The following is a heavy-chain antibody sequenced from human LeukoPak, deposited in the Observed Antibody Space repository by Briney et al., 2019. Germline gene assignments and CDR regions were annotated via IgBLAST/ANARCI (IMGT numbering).Heavy chain of an antibody. Sequence: SETLSLTCTVSGGSISSYYWSWIRQPAGKGLEWIGRIYTSGSTNYNPSLKSRVTMSVDTSKNQFSLKLSSVTAADTAVYYCARATLENRDLNTPRRFWYFDYWGQGTLVTVSS. CDR2: IYTSGST. CDR1: GGSISSYY. V-gene: IGHV4-4*07. J-gene: IGHJ4*02. D-gene: IGHD1-14*01. CDR3: ARATLENRDLNTPRRFWYFDY.